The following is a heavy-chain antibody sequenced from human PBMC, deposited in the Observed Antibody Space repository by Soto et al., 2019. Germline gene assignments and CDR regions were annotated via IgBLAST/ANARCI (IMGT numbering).Heavy chain of an antibody. V-gene: IGHV3-73*01. CDR1: GFTFSGSA. Sequence: GGSLRLSCAASGFTFSGSAMHWVRQASGQGLEWVGRIRSKANSYATAYAASVKGRFTISRDDSKNTAYLQMNSLKTEDTAVYYCTRQRRWSSGWYGGEDWYFDLWGRGTLVTVSS. CDR2: IRSKANSYAT. D-gene: IGHD6-19*01. CDR3: TRQRRWSSGWYGGEDWYFDL. J-gene: IGHJ2*01.